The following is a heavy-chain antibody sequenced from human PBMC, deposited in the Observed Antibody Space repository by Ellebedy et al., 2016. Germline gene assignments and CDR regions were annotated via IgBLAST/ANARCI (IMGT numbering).Heavy chain of an antibody. V-gene: IGHV3-74*01. CDR1: GFSFSTSW. D-gene: IGHD2-15*01. J-gene: IGHJ4*02. Sequence: GESLKISCTASGFSFSTSWMHWVRQGQGKGLEWVSRISGDGSNTGYADSVKGRFTTSRDNAKNTLYLQMDSLGAEDTAVYFCARDSYSSGDYWGQGTLVTVSS. CDR2: ISGDGSNT. CDR3: ARDSYSSGDY.